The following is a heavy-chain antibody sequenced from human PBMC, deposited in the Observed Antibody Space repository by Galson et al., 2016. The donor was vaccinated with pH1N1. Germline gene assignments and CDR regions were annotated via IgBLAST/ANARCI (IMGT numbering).Heavy chain of an antibody. CDR1: GFTFDDYA. Sequence: SLRLSCAASGFTFDDYAMYWVRQAPGKGLEWVSGISWNSGSIGYADSVKGRFTISRDNAKNSLYLQMNSLRAEDTALYYCAQVRGYSYGPFEYWGQGTLVTVSS. D-gene: IGHD5-18*01. CDR3: AQVRGYSYGPFEY. V-gene: IGHV3-9*01. J-gene: IGHJ4*02. CDR2: ISWNSGSI.